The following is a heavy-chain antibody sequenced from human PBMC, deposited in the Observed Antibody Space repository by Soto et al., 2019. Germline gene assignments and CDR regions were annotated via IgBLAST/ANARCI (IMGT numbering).Heavy chain of an antibody. CDR1: AGSISSSNW. Sequence: PSETLSLTCAVSAGSISSSNWWSWVRQPPGKGLEGIGYIYYSGSTNYNPSLKSRVTISVDTSKNQFSLKLSSVTAADTAVYYCAREGCSSTSCYPPYYYYGMDVWGQGTTVTVSS. J-gene: IGHJ6*02. V-gene: IGHV4-4*02. CDR3: AREGCSSTSCYPPYYYYGMDV. CDR2: IYYSGST. D-gene: IGHD2-2*01.